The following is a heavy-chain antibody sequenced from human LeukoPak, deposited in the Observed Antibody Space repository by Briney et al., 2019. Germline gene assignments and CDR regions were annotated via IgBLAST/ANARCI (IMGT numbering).Heavy chain of an antibody. CDR1: GFTVSNKY. Sequence: PGGSLRLSCAASGFTVSNKYMSWVRQAPGKELEWVSVIYSGGSTYYADSVKGRFTISRDNSKNTIYLQMNSLRAEDTAVYYCARDRGVGTNLGFDYWGQGTLATVSS. D-gene: IGHD1-26*01. V-gene: IGHV3-53*01. CDR3: ARDRGVGTNLGFDY. J-gene: IGHJ4*02. CDR2: IYSGGST.